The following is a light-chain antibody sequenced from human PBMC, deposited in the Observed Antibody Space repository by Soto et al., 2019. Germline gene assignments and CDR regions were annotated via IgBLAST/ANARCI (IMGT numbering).Light chain of an antibody. CDR3: QQYNNWPRT. Sequence: EIVMTQSPATLSVSPGERATLSCRASQSVGSNLAWYQQKPGQAPSLLIYGTSTRATGIPARFSGSGSGTDFTLTISSLQSEDFVVYYCQQYNNWPRTFGQGTKVEIK. J-gene: IGKJ1*01. CDR1: QSVGSN. V-gene: IGKV3-15*01. CDR2: GTS.